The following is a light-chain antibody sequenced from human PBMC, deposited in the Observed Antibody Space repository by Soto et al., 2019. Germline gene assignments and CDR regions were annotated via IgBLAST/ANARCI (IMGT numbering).Light chain of an antibody. J-gene: IGKJ1*01. V-gene: IGKV3-20*01. Sequence: EIVLTQSPGTLSLFPGERATLSCRASQFVSSSYLAWYQQKPGQAPRLLIYGASSRASGIPDRFSGSGSGTDFTLTISRLEPEDFAVYYCQQYGSSRTFGQGTKVDI. CDR1: QFVSSSY. CDR3: QQYGSSRT. CDR2: GAS.